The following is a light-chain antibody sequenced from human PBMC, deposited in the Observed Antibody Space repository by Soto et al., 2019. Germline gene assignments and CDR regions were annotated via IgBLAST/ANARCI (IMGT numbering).Light chain of an antibody. CDR1: QSVNEK. CDR3: QQSGSSPRT. J-gene: IGKJ1*01. V-gene: IGKV3-20*01. Sequence: EIVLTQSPGTLSLSPGERATLSCRASQSVNEKLGWYQQKPGQAPRLLIYGASSRATGIPDRFSGSGSGTDFTLTISRLEPEDFAVYYCQQSGSSPRTFGQGTKVDIK. CDR2: GAS.